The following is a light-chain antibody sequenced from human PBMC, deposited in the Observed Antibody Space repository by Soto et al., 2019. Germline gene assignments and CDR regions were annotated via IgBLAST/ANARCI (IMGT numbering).Light chain of an antibody. J-gene: IGKJ1*01. CDR3: QQYCSSPMT. V-gene: IGKV3-20*01. CDR2: GAS. CDR1: QSVSSSY. Sequence: EIVFTQSPGTLSLSPGERATLSCRASQSVSSSYLAWYQQKPGQAPRLLIYGASSRATGIPDRFSGSGSGTDFTLTISRLEPADFAVYYCQQYCSSPMTFAQGTRV.